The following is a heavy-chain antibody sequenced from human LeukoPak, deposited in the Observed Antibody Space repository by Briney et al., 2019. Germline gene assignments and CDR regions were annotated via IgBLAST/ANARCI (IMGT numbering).Heavy chain of an antibody. CDR1: GYTFTSYA. CDR2: INTNAGNP. J-gene: IGHJ3*02. D-gene: IGHD3-9*01. CDR3: ASPTRDFDLMGDAFDI. V-gene: IGHV7-4-1*02. Sequence: GASVKVSCKASGYTFTSYAMNWVRQAPGQGLEWMGWINTNAGNPTYAQGFTGRFVFSLDTSVSTAYLQISSLKAEDTAVYYCASPTRDFDLMGDAFDIWGQGTMVTVSS.